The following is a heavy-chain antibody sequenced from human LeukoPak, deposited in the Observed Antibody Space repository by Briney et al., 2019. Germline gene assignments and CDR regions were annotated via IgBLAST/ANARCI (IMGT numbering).Heavy chain of an antibody. Sequence: KSSETPSLTCTVSGGSISSYYWSWIRQPAGKGLEWIGRIYTSGSTNYNPSLKSRVTMSVDTSKNQFSLKLSSVTAADTAVYYCARDVRYCSSTSCYRIDPWGQGTLVTVSS. CDR2: IYTSGST. V-gene: IGHV4-4*07. CDR3: ARDVRYCSSTSCYRIDP. D-gene: IGHD2-2*01. CDR1: GGSISSYY. J-gene: IGHJ5*02.